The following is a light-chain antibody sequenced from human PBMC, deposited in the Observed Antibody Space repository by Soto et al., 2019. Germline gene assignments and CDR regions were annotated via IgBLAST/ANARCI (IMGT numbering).Light chain of an antibody. J-gene: IGKJ4*01. CDR2: TTS. CDR3: QQANSFTLT. Sequence: DIQMTQSPSTLSASVGDRVTIACRASQDISTWLVWYQQKPGKAPNLLIYTTSSLQTGVPSRFRGRGSGTDFTLTISSLKTEDFATYFCQQANSFTLTFGGGTKVDIK. V-gene: IGKV1-12*01. CDR1: QDISTW.